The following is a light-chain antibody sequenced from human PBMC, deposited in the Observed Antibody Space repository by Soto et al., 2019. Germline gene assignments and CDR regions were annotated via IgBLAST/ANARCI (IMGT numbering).Light chain of an antibody. J-gene: IGLJ2*01. CDR1: TSDVRHYNY. CDR2: EVN. CDR3: SSYAGSNTVI. V-gene: IGLV2-8*01. Sequence: QSALTQPPSASGSPGQSVTISCTGITSDVRHYNYVSWYQQHPGKAPRLMIYEVNKRPSGVPDRFSGSKSGNTASLTVSGLQAEDEADYYCSSYAGSNTVIFGGGTKVTVL.